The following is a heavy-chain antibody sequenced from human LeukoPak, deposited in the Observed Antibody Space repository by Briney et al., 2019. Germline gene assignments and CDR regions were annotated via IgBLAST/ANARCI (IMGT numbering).Heavy chain of an antibody. CDR2: INPNSGGT. V-gene: IGHV1-2*02. Sequence: GASVKVSCKASGYTFTGYYMHWVRQAPGQGLEWMGWINPNSGGTNYAQKFQGRVTMTRDTSISTAYMELSRLRSDDTAVYYCARDLPSDYYDSSGHEGYWGQGTLVTVSS. CDR1: GYTFTGYY. D-gene: IGHD3-22*01. J-gene: IGHJ4*02. CDR3: ARDLPSDYYDSSGHEGY.